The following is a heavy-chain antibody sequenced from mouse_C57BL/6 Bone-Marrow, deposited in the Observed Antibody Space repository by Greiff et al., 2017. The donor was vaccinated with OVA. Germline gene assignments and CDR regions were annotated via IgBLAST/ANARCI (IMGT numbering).Heavy chain of an antibody. V-gene: IGHV1-81*01. CDR3: ARGAYYSNPAWFAY. CDR2: IYPRSGNT. CDR1: GYTFTSYG. D-gene: IGHD2-5*01. J-gene: IGHJ3*01. Sequence: VQLVESGAELARPGASVKLSCKASGYTFTSYGISWVKQRTGQGLEWIGAIYPRSGNTYYNEKFKGKATLTADKSSSTAYMELRSLTSEDSAVYFCARGAYYSNPAWFAYWGQGTLVTVSA.